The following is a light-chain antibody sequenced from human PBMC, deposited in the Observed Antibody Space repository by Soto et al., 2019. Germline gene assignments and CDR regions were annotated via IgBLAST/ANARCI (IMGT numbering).Light chain of an antibody. CDR2: DVN. J-gene: IGLJ2*01. CDR1: SSDIGGYDY. CDR3: TSYASGSSHVV. Sequence: QSVLTQPASVSGSPGQSITLSCTGTSSDIGGYDYVSCYQRHPGKAPKLIIYDVNNRPSGVSNRFSGSKSGNTASLTISGLQAEDEADYYCTSYASGSSHVVFGGGTKLTVL. V-gene: IGLV2-14*01.